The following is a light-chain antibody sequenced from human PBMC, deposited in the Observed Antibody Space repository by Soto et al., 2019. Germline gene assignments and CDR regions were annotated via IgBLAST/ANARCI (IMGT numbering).Light chain of an antibody. CDR3: QKYNNWPLIT. Sequence: EQVITQSLGTLYPSPGDGHTLSCRASQSVSGNLAWYQQKPGQAPRLLIYGTSIRATGVPARFSGGGSGTEFTLTISGLQSEDLAVYYCQKYNNWPLITVGNGTRLAIK. V-gene: IGKV3-15*01. CDR2: GTS. CDR1: QSVSGN. J-gene: IGKJ5*01.